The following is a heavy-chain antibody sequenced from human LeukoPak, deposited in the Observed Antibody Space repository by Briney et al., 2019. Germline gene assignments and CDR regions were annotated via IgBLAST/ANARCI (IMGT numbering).Heavy chain of an antibody. J-gene: IGHJ4*02. CDR2: TYSDGST. Sequence: GGSLRLSCAASGFTVSSSYMTWVRQAPGKGLEWVSVTYSDGSTYYADSVKGRFTISRDNSKNTLYLQMNSLRAEDTAVYYCAKVPLPYGGKDYFDYWGQGTLVTVSS. V-gene: IGHV3-53*01. CDR3: AKVPLPYGGKDYFDY. D-gene: IGHD4-23*01. CDR1: GFTVSSSY.